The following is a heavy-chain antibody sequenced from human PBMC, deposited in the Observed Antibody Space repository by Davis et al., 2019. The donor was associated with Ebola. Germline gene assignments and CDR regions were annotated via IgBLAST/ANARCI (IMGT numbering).Heavy chain of an antibody. CDR3: ARDSGYYYDSSGYPRDAFDI. Sequence: PGGSLRLSCAASGFTFSSYSMNWVRQAPGKGLEWVSSISSSSSYIYYADSVKGRFTISRDNAKNSLYLQMNSLRAEDTAVYYCARDSGYYYDSSGYPRDAFDIWGQGTMVTVSS. V-gene: IGHV3-21*01. J-gene: IGHJ3*02. CDR2: ISSSSSYI. D-gene: IGHD3-22*01. CDR1: GFTFSSYS.